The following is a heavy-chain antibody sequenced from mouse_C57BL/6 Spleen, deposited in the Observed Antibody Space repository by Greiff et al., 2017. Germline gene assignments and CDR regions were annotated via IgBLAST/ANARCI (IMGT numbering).Heavy chain of an antibody. CDR3: ASPTAQAKAMDY. CDR1: GYAFSSSW. CDR2: IYPGDGDT. J-gene: IGHJ4*01. D-gene: IGHD3-2*02. V-gene: IGHV1-82*01. Sequence: QVQLQQSGPELVKPGASVKISCKASGYAFSSSWMNWVKQRPGKGLEWIGRIYPGDGDTNYKGKFKGKATLTADKSSSTAYMQLSSLTSEDSAVYFCASPTAQAKAMDYWGQGTSVTVSS.